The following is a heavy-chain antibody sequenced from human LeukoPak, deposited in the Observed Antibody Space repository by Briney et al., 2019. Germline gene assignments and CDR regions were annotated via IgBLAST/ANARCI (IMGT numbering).Heavy chain of an antibody. Sequence: SETLSLTCTVSGGSISRYYWSWIRQPAGKGLEWIGRIYTSGSTSYNPSLKSRVTISVDKSKNQFSLKLSSVTAADTAVYYCARDWDSGYDLVDWGKGALVIVSS. CDR2: IYTSGST. CDR3: ARDWDSGYDLVD. V-gene: IGHV4-4*07. D-gene: IGHD5-12*01. J-gene: IGHJ4*02. CDR1: GGSISRYY.